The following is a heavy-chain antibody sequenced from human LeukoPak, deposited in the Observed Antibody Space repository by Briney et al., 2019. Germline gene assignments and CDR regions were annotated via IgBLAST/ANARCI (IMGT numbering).Heavy chain of an antibody. CDR3: ATDYYGSGSDDY. J-gene: IGHJ4*02. CDR1: GGSFSGYY. Sequence: SETLSLTRAVYGGSFSGYYWSWIRQPPGKGLEWIGEINHSGSTNYNPSLKSRVTISVDTSKNQFSLKLSSVTAADTAVYYCATDYYGSGSDDYWGQGTLVTVSS. D-gene: IGHD3-10*01. V-gene: IGHV4-34*01. CDR2: INHSGST.